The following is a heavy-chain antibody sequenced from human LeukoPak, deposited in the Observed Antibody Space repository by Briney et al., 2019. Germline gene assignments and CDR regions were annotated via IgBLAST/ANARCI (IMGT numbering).Heavy chain of an antibody. D-gene: IGHD3-9*01. CDR1: GGTLSDHV. CDR2: IIPLKGTS. V-gene: IGHV1-69*13. Sequence: SAKVSCKASGGTLSDHVISWVRQAPGHGLEWMGGIIPLKGTSKLTQKLQDRATISADESTNTVYMEVRSLRSEDTALYYCATYDVLTGFEYWGQGTLVIVSS. J-gene: IGHJ4*02. CDR3: ATYDVLTGFEY.